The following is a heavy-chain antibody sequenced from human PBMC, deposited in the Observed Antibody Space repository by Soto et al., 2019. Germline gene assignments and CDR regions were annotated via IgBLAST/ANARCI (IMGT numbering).Heavy chain of an antibody. CDR2: ISGSGQTT. V-gene: IGHV3-23*01. J-gene: IGHJ4*02. Sequence: PGESLKISCAASGFTFSSYSLSWLRQAPGKGLEWVSGISGSGQTTHYKDSVKGRFTISRDNFRNTLYLQVNSLRAEDTAIYFCAKSRGDSWTTYFFDYWGQGTLVTVSS. CDR3: AKSRGDSWTTYFFDY. D-gene: IGHD4-4*01. CDR1: GFTFSSYS.